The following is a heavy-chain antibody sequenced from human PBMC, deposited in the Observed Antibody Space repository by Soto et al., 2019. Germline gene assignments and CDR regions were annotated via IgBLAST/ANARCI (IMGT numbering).Heavy chain of an antibody. CDR1: GVSFSGYY. V-gene: IGHV4-34*01. Sequence: TLSLTCAVYGVSFSGYYWSWIRQPPGKGLEWIGEINHSGSTNYNPSLKSRVTISVDTSKNQFSLKLSSVTAADTAVYYCARGLTIFGVVSDWGQGTLVTVSS. CDR3: ARGLTIFGVVSD. CDR2: INHSGST. J-gene: IGHJ4*02. D-gene: IGHD3-3*01.